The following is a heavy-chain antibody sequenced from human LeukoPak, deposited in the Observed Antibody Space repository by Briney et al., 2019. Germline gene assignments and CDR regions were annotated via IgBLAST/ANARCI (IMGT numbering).Heavy chain of an antibody. Sequence: ASVKVSCKASGYTFTSYDINWVRQATGQGLEWMGWMNPNSGNTGYAQKFQGRVTITRNTSISTAYMELSSLRSEDTAVYYCARGLRETDTIFGVVILYYYYYMDVWGKGTTVTVSS. V-gene: IGHV1-8*03. CDR2: MNPNSGNT. CDR1: GYTFTSYD. D-gene: IGHD3-3*01. J-gene: IGHJ6*03. CDR3: ARGLRETDTIFGVVILYYYYYMDV.